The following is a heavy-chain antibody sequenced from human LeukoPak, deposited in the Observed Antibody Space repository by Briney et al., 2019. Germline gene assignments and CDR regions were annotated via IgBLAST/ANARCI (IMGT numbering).Heavy chain of an antibody. D-gene: IGHD6-19*01. CDR2: ISGSGGST. Sequence: GGSLRLSCAASGFTFSSYAMSWVRQAPGKGLEWVSAISGSGGSTYYADSVKGRFTISRDNAKNSLYLQMNSLRAEDTALYYCAKDSLTGNKQWLVHYFDYWGQGTLVTVSS. J-gene: IGHJ4*02. V-gene: IGHV3-23*01. CDR3: AKDSLTGNKQWLVHYFDY. CDR1: GFTFSSYA.